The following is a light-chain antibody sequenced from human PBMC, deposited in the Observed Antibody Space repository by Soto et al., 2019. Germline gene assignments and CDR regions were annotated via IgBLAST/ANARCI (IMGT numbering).Light chain of an antibody. CDR1: SSNIGGNI. Sequence: QSVLTQPPSASGTPGQRVTISCSGSSSNIGGNIVNWYQQLPGTAPKLLIFGNDQRPSWVPDLFSGSKSGTSASLAISGLQSEDEANYYCAAWDDSLNGVVFGGGTKLTVL. CDR2: GND. J-gene: IGLJ2*01. CDR3: AAWDDSLNGVV. V-gene: IGLV1-44*01.